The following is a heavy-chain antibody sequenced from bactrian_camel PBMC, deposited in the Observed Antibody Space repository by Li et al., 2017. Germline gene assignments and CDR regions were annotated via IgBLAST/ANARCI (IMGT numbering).Heavy chain of an antibody. CDR2: IESDGTT. D-gene: IGHD5*01. V-gene: IGHV3S63*01. Sequence: HVQLVESGGNSVQAGASLRLSCTVAGLAFEDYSMAWIRQAPGKEREGVAAIESDGTTSYGDSVKGRFTISQDNAKTTLYLQMDRMKSEDTAMYYCAAGTGWVCARTAERVPEFGWWGQGTQVTVS. J-gene: IGHJ6*01. CDR1: GLAFEDYS. CDR3: AAGTGWVCARTAERVPEFGW.